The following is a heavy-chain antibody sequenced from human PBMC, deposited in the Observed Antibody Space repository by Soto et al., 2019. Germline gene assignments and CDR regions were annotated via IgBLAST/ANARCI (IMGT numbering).Heavy chain of an antibody. D-gene: IGHD3-16*01. CDR3: ARAWGGNVFDF. CDR1: GGSISSGGYS. CDR2: IYHSGST. J-gene: IGHJ4*02. V-gene: IGHV4-30-2*01. Sequence: PSDTLSLTCAVSGGSISSGGYSWSWIRQPPGKGLEWIGYIYHSGSTYYNPSLKSRVTISVDRSKNQFSLKLSSVTSADTAVYYCARAWGGNVFDFWGQGTLVTVSS.